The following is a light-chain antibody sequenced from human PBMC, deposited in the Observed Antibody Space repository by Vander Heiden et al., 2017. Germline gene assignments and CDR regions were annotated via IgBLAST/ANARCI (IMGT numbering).Light chain of an antibody. Sequence: IVLTQTPGTLSLSPGERATLTCRASQSVSSSYLAWYQQKPGQAPRLLIYGASSRATGIPDRFSGSGSGTDFTLTISRLEPEDFAVDYCQQYGSETQGYTFGQGTKLEIK. V-gene: IGKV3-20*01. J-gene: IGKJ2*01. CDR1: QSVSSSY. CDR3: QQYGSETQGYT. CDR2: GAS.